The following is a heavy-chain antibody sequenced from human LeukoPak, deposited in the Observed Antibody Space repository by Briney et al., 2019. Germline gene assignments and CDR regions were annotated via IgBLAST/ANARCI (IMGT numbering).Heavy chain of an antibody. J-gene: IGHJ4*02. Sequence: SETLSLTCTVSGDSITNSWWSWVGQSPGKGLEWLGYIYATGTTNYNPSLMSRVTFSVDKSKNQFSLRLSSVTAADTAVYYCARQRRQSFSSPLYHFDYWGQGTLVTVSS. CDR2: IYATGTT. V-gene: IGHV4-4*09. CDR3: ARQRRQSFSSPLYHFDY. D-gene: IGHD2/OR15-2a*01. CDR1: GDSITNSW.